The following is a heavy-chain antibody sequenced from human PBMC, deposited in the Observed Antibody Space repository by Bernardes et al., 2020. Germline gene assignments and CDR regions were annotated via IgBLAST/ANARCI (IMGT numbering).Heavy chain of an antibody. D-gene: IGHD6-19*01. CDR2: ISATGGST. CDR3: VKKTEPVAGQNCFDP. J-gene: IGHJ5*02. CDR1: GFTFNNYA. V-gene: IGHV3-23*01. Sequence: GGSLRLSCAASGFTFNNYAMTWVRPAPGKGLEWVSLISATGGSTYYADSVKGRFTISRDNSKDTLYLQIHSLRAEDTAIYYCVKKTEPVAGQNCFDPWGQGTLVTVSS.